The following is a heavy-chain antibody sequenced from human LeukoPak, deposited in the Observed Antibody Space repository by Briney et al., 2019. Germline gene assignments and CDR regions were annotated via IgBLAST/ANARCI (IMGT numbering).Heavy chain of an antibody. J-gene: IGHJ4*02. V-gene: IGHV3-23*01. CDR2: ISGSGGST. D-gene: IGHD3-9*01. Sequence: GSLRLSCAASGFTVSSNYMSWVRQAPGKGLEWVSAISGSGGSTYYADSVKGRFTISRDNSKNTLYLQMNSLRAEDTAVYYCAKVGRLTYDILTGSDYWGQGTLVTVSS. CDR3: AKVGRLTYDILTGSDY. CDR1: GFTVSSNY.